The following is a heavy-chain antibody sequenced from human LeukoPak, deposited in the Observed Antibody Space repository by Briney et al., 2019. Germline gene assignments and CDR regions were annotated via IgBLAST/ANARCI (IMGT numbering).Heavy chain of an antibody. D-gene: IGHD4-17*01. CDR3: ARAGDQDFDY. J-gene: IGHJ4*02. CDR1: GYTFTGYF. V-gene: IGHV1-2*02. Sequence: ASVKVSCKASGYTFTGYFIHWVRQAPGQGLEWVGWINPNSGDTNYAQKFQGRVTMTRDTSISTAYMELSRLRSDDTAVYYCARAGDQDFDYWGQGTLVTVSS. CDR2: INPNSGDT.